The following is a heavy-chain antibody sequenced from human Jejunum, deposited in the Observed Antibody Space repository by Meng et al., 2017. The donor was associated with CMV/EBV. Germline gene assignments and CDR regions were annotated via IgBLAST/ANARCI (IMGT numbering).Heavy chain of an antibody. Sequence: EGYMGASVGESVQPVVSFCITCGGSGITFARCLMQRAPQYPVQWMVWLVRINTAGHYTTNAESVKSRFNITRNNTENTLYLQMNSLRAEDKAVYYCAREEDFGVVMGYWGQGALVTVSS. J-gene: IGHJ4*02. V-gene: IGHV3-74*01. CDR1: GITFARCL. CDR3: AREEDFGVVMGY. CDR2: INTAGHYT. D-gene: IGHD3-3*01.